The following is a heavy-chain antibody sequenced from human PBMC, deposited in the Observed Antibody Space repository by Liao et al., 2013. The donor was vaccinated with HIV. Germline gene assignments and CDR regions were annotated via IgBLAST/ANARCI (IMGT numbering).Heavy chain of an antibody. CDR1: GGSVSSDDYY. J-gene: IGHJ4*02. Sequence: QVHLMESGPGLVKPSQTLSLTCTVSGGSVSSDDYYWSWIRQPPGKGLEWIGEINHSGSTNYNPSLKSRVTISVDTSKNQFSLKLSSVTAADTAVYYCARVRYYYDSSGYREGGFDYWGQGTLVTVSS. D-gene: IGHD3-22*01. V-gene: IGHV4-30-4*08. CDR3: ARVRYYYDSSGYREGGFDY. CDR2: INHSGST.